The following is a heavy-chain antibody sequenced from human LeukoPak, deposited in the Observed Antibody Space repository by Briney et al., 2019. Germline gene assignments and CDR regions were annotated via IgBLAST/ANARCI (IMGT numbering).Heavy chain of an antibody. CDR2: IIPIFGTA. Sequence: SVKVSCKASGYTFTGYYMHWVRQAPGQGLEWMGGIIPIFGTANYAQKFQGRVTISADESTSTAFMELSSLRSEDTAVYYCARTRSSSSSWYGQFDYWGQGTLVTVSS. V-gene: IGHV1-69*13. D-gene: IGHD6-13*01. J-gene: IGHJ4*02. CDR1: GYTFTGYY. CDR3: ARTRSSSSSWYGQFDY.